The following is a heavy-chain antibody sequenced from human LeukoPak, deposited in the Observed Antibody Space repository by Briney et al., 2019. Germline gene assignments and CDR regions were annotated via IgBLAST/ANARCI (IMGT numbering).Heavy chain of an antibody. D-gene: IGHD6-13*01. V-gene: IGHV3-23*01. CDR2: ISDSGGST. CDR3: AKPTTQYTSSWYPFDS. CDR1: GFTFSTYA. Sequence: GGSLRLSCAASGFTFSTYAMSWVRQAPGKGLEWVSTISDSGGSTHYADSVKGRFTISRDNSQNTLYLQMNSLRADDTAEYYCAKPTTQYTSSWYPFDSWGQGTLVTVSS. J-gene: IGHJ4*02.